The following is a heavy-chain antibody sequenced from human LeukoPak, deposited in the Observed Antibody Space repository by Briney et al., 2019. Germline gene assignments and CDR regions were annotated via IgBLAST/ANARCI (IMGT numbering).Heavy chain of an antibody. CDR2: IKRDGSEK. CDR3: ASIYGDY. D-gene: IGHD4-17*01. V-gene: IGHV3-7*02. J-gene: IGHJ4*02. CDR1: GFTFSSYW. Sequence: GGSLRLSCAASGFTFSSYWMTWVRQAPGKGLESVATIKRDGSEKFYLDSVKGRFTISRDNVKNSLCLQMNSLRADDTAVYYCASIYGDYWGQGTLVTVSS.